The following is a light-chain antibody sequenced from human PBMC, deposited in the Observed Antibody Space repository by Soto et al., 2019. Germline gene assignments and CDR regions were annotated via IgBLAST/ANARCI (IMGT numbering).Light chain of an antibody. CDR3: AAWDDSLNGRV. J-gene: IGLJ3*02. V-gene: IGLV1-44*01. CDR1: SSNIGSNT. Sequence: QSVLTQPPSASGTPGQRVTISCSGSSSNIGSNTVNWYQQLPGTAPKLLIYSNNQRPSGVPHRFSGSKSGTSASLAISGLQDEDEADYYCAAWDDSLNGRVFGGGTKLTVL. CDR2: SNN.